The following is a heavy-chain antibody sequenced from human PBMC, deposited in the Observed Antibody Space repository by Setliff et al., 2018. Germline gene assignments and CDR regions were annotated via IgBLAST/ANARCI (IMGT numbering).Heavy chain of an antibody. CDR2: INVSGGSA. V-gene: IGHV1-46*01. Sequence: ASVKVSCKASGYTFTRYYMYWVRQAPGQGLEWMGIINVSGGSASYAEKFQGRVTMTRDTSTSTAYMELRSLRPDDTAVYYCARINFYVSSGYYYASDNWGQGTLVTAPQ. CDR1: GYTFTRYY. D-gene: IGHD3-22*01. CDR3: ARINFYVSSGYYYASDN. J-gene: IGHJ4*02.